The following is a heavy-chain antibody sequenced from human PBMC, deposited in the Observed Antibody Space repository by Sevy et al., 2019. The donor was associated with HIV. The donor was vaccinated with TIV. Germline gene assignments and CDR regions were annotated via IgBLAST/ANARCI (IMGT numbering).Heavy chain of an antibody. V-gene: IGHV1-18*04. J-gene: IGHJ4*02. Sequence: ASVKVSSKTSGYTFTTYGIIWVRQAPGQGLEWMGWISAYNGDTNYAQKLQGRVSMTTDTSTSTAYLEVRSLRSDDTAVYYCARAATVVTPDSWGQGTLVTVSS. CDR3: ARAATVVTPDS. CDR1: GYTFTTYG. CDR2: ISAYNGDT. D-gene: IGHD2-21*02.